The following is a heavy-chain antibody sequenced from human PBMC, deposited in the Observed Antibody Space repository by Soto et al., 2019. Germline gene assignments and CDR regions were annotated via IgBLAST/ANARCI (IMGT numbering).Heavy chain of an antibody. Sequence: EVQLVESGGGLVKPGGSLRLSCAASGFTFSSYSMNWVRQAPGKGLEWVSSISSSSSYIYYADSVKGRFTISRDNAKNSLYLQMNSLRAEDTAVYYCARDAVLGLQYQLYPNWFDPWGQRTLVTVSS. CDR1: GFTFSSYS. J-gene: IGHJ5*02. CDR2: ISSSSSYI. D-gene: IGHD2-2*01. CDR3: ARDAVLGLQYQLYPNWFDP. V-gene: IGHV3-21*01.